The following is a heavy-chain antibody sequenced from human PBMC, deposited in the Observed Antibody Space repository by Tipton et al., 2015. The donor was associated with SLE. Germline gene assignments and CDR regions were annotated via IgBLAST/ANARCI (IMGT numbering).Heavy chain of an antibody. CDR3: AKDKGANSLDY. Sequence: SLRLSCVASGFTLSKHGMHWARQAPGKGLEWAAFIRYDTGDTYYADSVRGRFTISRDNSKNTIYLQMNSLRAEDTAVYYCAKDKGANSLDYWGQGTLVTVSS. CDR1: GFTLSKHG. D-gene: IGHD1-1*01. V-gene: IGHV3-30*02. CDR2: IRYDTGDT. J-gene: IGHJ4*02.